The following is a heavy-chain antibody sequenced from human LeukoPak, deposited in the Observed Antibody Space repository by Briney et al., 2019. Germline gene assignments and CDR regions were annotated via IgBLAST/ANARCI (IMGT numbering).Heavy chain of an antibody. Sequence: SETLSLTCAVYGGSFSGYYWSWIRQPPGKGLEWIGEINHSGSTNYDPSLKSRVTISVDTSKNQFSLKLSSVTAADTAVYYCARGGPKPKALAAADEYYFDYWGQGTLVTVSS. D-gene: IGHD6-13*01. CDR1: GGSFSGYY. J-gene: IGHJ4*02. V-gene: IGHV4-34*01. CDR3: ARGGPKPKALAAADEYYFDY. CDR2: INHSGST.